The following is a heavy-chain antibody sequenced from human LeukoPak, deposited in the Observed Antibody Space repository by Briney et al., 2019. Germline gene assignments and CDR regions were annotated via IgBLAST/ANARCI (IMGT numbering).Heavy chain of an antibody. J-gene: IGHJ4*02. CDR2: INHSGST. V-gene: IGHV4-34*01. Sequence: PGGSLRLSCAASGFTFSSYAMSWIRQPPGKGLEWIGEINHSGSTNYNPSLKSRVTISVDTSKNQFSLKLSSVTAADTAVYYCASLSGNSETPYIPYFDYWGQGTLVTVPS. D-gene: IGHD1-14*01. CDR1: GFTFSSYA. CDR3: ASLSGNSETPYIPYFDY.